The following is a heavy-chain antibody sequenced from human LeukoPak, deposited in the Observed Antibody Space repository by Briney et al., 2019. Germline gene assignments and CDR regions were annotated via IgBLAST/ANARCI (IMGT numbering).Heavy chain of an antibody. CDR3: ARVRDYGDYDYFDY. V-gene: IGHV3-7*01. Sequence: QPGRSLRLSCAASGFTFSSYWMSWVRQAPGKGLEWVANIKQDGSEKYYVDSVKGRFTISRDNAKNSLYLQMNSLRAEDTAVYYCARVRDYGDYDYFDYWGQGTLVTVSS. D-gene: IGHD4-17*01. CDR1: GFTFSSYW. J-gene: IGHJ4*02. CDR2: IKQDGSEK.